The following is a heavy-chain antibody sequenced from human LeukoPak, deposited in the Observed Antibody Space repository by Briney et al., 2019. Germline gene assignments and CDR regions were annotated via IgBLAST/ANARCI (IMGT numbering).Heavy chain of an antibody. V-gene: IGHV3-23*01. CDR2: IVGSGVSA. D-gene: IGHD3-10*01. CDR3: AKTGDSDSFDI. J-gene: IGHJ3*02. CDR1: GFTFSSYW. Sequence: GGSLRLSCAASGFTFSSYWMHWVRQAPGKGLEYISVIVGSGVSAYYADSVKGRFTISRDNSKNTLFLQMNSLTAEDTAVYYCAKTGDSDSFDIWGQGTMVTVSS.